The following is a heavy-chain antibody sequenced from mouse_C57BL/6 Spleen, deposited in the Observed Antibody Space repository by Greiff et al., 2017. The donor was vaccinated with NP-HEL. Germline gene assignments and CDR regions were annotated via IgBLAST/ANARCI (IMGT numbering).Heavy chain of an antibody. J-gene: IGHJ2*01. CDR2: INPNNGGT. D-gene: IGHD3-3*01. Sequence: EVKLVESGPELVKPGASVKIPCKASGYTFTDYNMDWVKQSHGKSLEWIGDINPNNGGTIYNQKFKGKATLTVDKSSSTSYMELRSLTSEDTAVYYCAREGLGGYYFDYWGQGTTLTVSS. V-gene: IGHV1-18*01. CDR3: AREGLGGYYFDY. CDR1: GYTFTDYN.